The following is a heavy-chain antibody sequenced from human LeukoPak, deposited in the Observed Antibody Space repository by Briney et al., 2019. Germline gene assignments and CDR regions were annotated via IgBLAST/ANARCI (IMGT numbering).Heavy chain of an antibody. CDR3: ARDQGYYDSSGYDAFDI. Sequence: SETLSLTCSVSGGSISSGAYYWSWIRQHPGKGLEWIVYIYYGGSTYYNPSLKSRVTILEDPSKNQFSLKLSSVTAADTAVYYCARDQGYYDSSGYDAFDIWGQGTMVTVSS. V-gene: IGHV4-31*03. J-gene: IGHJ3*02. D-gene: IGHD3-22*01. CDR1: GGSISSGAYY. CDR2: IYYGGST.